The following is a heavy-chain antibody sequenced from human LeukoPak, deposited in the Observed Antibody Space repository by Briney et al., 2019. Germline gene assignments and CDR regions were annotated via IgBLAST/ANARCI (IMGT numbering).Heavy chain of an antibody. D-gene: IGHD3-22*01. CDR3: GGAGSYDRCGLDAFDM. CDR1: GGSISSYY. Sequence: SETLSLTCTVSGGSISSYYWSWIRQPPGKGLQWIGYIYYSGSTNYNPSLKSRVTISVDTSKNQFSLKLSSVPAADTAVYYCGGAGSYDRCGLDAFDMWGRETMVTVSS. J-gene: IGHJ3*02. CDR2: IYYSGST. V-gene: IGHV4-59*01.